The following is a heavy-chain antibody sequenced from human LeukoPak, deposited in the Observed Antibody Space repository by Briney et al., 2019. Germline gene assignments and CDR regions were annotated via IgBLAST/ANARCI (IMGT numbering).Heavy chain of an antibody. CDR2: IYYSGST. CDR3: ARGSYYDSSGYYYAPRHFDY. V-gene: IGHV4-59*01. Sequence: PSETLSLTCTVSGGSISSYYWSWIRQPPGKGLEWIGYIYYSGSTNYNPSLKSRVTISVDTSKNQFSLKLSSVTAADTAVYYCARGSYYDSSGYYYAPRHFDYWGQGTLVAVSS. CDR1: GGSISSYY. D-gene: IGHD3-22*01. J-gene: IGHJ4*02.